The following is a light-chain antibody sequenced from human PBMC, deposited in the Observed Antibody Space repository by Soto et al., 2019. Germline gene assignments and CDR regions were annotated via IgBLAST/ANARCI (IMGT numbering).Light chain of an antibody. V-gene: IGKV3-20*01. Sequence: FVLTQSPGTLSLSPGERATLSCRASQTVTTTYLAWYQQKPGQAPRLLIYGVSSRASGITDRFSGSGSGTDFTLTISRLEPEDFAVYYCQQYGDTRGTFGQGTRLEI. CDR3: QQYGDTRGT. CDR2: GVS. J-gene: IGKJ2*01. CDR1: QTVTTTY.